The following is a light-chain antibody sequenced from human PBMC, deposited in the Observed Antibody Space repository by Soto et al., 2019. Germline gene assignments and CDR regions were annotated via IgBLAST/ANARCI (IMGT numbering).Light chain of an antibody. J-gene: IGKJ2*01. CDR3: QQRTNWLYT. CDR2: DSS. CDR1: QSVSRY. Sequence: EIVLTQSPATLSLSPGERATLSCRASQSVSRYLAWYQQRPGQAPRLLIYDSSTRATGIPARFSGSGSGTDFTLTIGSLEPEDFAVYYCQQRTNWLYTFGQGTKLEIK. V-gene: IGKV3-11*01.